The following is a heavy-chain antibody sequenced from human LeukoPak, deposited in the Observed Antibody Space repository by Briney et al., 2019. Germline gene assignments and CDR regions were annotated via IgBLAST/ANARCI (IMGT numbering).Heavy chain of an antibody. V-gene: IGHV3-33*06. CDR3: AKIFRGEYYFDY. CDR2: IWYDGSNK. Sequence: GGSLRLSCAASGVTFSSYGMHWVRQAPGKGLEWVALIWYDGSNKYYADSVKGRFTISRDNSNNTLYLQMNSLRAEDTAVYYCAKIFRGEYYFDYWGQGTLVTVSS. D-gene: IGHD3-10*01. J-gene: IGHJ4*02. CDR1: GVTFSSYG.